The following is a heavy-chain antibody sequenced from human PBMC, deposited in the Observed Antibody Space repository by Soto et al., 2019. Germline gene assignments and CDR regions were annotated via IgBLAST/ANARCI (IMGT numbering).Heavy chain of an antibody. J-gene: IGHJ2*01. D-gene: IGHD5-18*01. CDR3: AKGDRSMEGYFDL. CDR2: IWYDGSNK. V-gene: IGHV3-33*06. Sequence: QVQLVESGGGVVQPGRSLRLSCVASGFTFSSYGMHWVRQAPGKGLEWVAVIWYDGSNKYYADSVKGRFTISRDNSKNTLYLQIISLRAEDTAVYYFAKGDRSMEGYFDLWGRGTLVTVSS. CDR1: GFTFSSYG.